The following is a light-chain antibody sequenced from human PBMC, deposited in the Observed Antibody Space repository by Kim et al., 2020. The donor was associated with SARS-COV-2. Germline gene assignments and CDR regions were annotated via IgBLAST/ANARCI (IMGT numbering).Light chain of an antibody. V-gene: IGLV1-51*01. Sequence: QSVLTQPPSVSAAPGQKVTISCSGSSSNIGNNYVSWYQQLPGTAPKVFIYDNNQRPSEIPDRFSGSRSGTSATLGITGLQTGDEADYYCGTWDSSLSAWVFGGGTQLTVL. J-gene: IGLJ3*02. CDR1: SSNIGNNY. CDR3: GTWDSSLSAWV. CDR2: DNN.